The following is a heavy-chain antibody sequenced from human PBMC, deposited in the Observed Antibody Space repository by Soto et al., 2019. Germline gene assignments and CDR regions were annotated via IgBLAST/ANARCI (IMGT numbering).Heavy chain of an antibody. CDR3: TKLGGYSYGYGFDY. V-gene: IGHV3-23*01. D-gene: IGHD5-18*01. J-gene: IGHJ4*02. CDR1: GFTFSSYA. Sequence: GGSLRLSCAASGFTFSSYAMSWVRQAPGKGLEWVSAISGSGGSTYYADSVKGRFTISRDNSKNTLYLQMNSLRAEDTAVYYCTKLGGYSYGYGFDYWGQGTLVTVSS. CDR2: ISGSGGST.